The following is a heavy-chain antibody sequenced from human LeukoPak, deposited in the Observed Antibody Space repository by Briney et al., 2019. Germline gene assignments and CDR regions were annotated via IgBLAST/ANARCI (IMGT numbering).Heavy chain of an antibody. CDR3: ARGYSSSWYKEFFDS. J-gene: IGHJ4*02. D-gene: IGHD6-13*01. Sequence: SSETLSLTCTVSGGSINNYYWSWIRQPPGKGLEWIGYISYTGNTNYNPSLKSRVTISVDTSKKQFSLKLNSVTAADTAVYYCARGYSSSWYKEFFDSWGQGTLVTVSS. CDR2: ISYTGNT. CDR1: GGSINNYY. V-gene: IGHV4-59*12.